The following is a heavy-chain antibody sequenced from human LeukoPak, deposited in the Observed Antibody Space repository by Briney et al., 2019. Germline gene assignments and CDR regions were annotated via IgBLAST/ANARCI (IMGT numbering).Heavy chain of an antibody. V-gene: IGHV3-48*04. CDR3: ARDSSGWYYFDY. Sequence: PGGSLRLSCAASGFTFSSYSMKWVRQAPGKGLEWVSYISRSSGSSIYYADSVKGRFTISRDNAKNSLYLQMNSLRAEDTAVYYCARDSSGWYYFDYWGQGILVTVSS. J-gene: IGHJ4*02. CDR1: GFTFSSYS. D-gene: IGHD6-19*01. CDR2: ISRSSGSSI.